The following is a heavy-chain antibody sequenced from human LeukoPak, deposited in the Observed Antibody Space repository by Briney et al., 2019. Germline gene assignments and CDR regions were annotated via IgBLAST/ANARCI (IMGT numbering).Heavy chain of an antibody. CDR3: AKGLYYDFWSGYLAY. D-gene: IGHD3-3*01. CDR1: GFTFSSYA. CDR2: ISGSGGST. J-gene: IGHJ4*02. V-gene: IGHV3-23*01. Sequence: PGGSLRLSCAASGFTFSSYAMSWVRQAPGKGLEWVSAISGSGGSTYYADSVKGRFTISRDSSKNTLYLQMNSLRAEDTAVYYCAKGLYYDFWSGYLAYWGQGTLVTVSS.